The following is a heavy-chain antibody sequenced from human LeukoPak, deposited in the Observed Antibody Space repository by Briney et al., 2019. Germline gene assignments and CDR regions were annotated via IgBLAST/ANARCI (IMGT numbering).Heavy chain of an antibody. V-gene: IGHV4-59*01. CDR3: ARSTTLLRFLEWSSPYFDY. CDR1: GGSISSYY. Sequence: SETLSLTCTVSGGSISSYYWGWIRQPPGKGLEWIGYIYYSGSTNYNPSLKSRVTISVDTSKNQFSLKLSSVTAADTAVYYCARSTTLLRFLEWSSPYFDYWGQGTLVTVSS. D-gene: IGHD3-3*01. J-gene: IGHJ4*02. CDR2: IYYSGST.